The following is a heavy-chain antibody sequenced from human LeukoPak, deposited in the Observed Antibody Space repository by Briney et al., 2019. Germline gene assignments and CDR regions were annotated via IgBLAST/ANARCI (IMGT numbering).Heavy chain of an antibody. D-gene: IGHD2-2*01. J-gene: IGHJ5*02. CDR2: IYHSGST. CDR1: GDSISSGGYS. Sequence: SQTLSLTCAVSGDSISSGGYSWSWIRQPPGKGLEWIGYIYHSGSTYYNPSLKSRVTISVDRSKNQFSLKLSSVTAADTAVYYCARATGYCSSTSCYPSNWFDPWGQGTLVTVPS. CDR3: ARATGYCSSTSCYPSNWFDP. V-gene: IGHV4-30-2*01.